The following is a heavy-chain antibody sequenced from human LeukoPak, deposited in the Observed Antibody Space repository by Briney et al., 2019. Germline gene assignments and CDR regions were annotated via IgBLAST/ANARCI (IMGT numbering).Heavy chain of an antibody. CDR2: IYWDDDK. V-gene: IGHV2-5*05. CDR3: ARRLGYTYGRGYWYFDL. Sequence: SGPTLVNPTQTLTLTCTFSGFSLSTGGVGVGWIRQPPGKALEWLALIYWDDDKRYGPSLRSRLTITKDTSKNQVVLTMTNMDPVDTATYYCARRLGYTYGRGYWYFDLWGRGTLVTVSS. J-gene: IGHJ2*01. D-gene: IGHD1-1*01. CDR1: GFSLSTGGVG.